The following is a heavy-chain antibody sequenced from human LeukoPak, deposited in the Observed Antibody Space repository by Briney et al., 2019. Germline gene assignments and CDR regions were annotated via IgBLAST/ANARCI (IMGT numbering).Heavy chain of an antibody. D-gene: IGHD2-2*01. J-gene: IGHJ6*03. CDR1: GYTFSSYS. CDR2: ISSSSSTI. V-gene: IGHV3-48*04. CDR3: ARGTPIDIVVVPAAYYYYYMDV. Sequence: GGSLRLSCAASGYTFSSYSMNWVRQAPGKGLEWVSYISSSSSTIYYADSVKGRFTISRDNAKNSLYLQMNSLRAEDTAAYYCARGTPIDIVVVPAAYYYYYMDVWGKGTTVTVSS.